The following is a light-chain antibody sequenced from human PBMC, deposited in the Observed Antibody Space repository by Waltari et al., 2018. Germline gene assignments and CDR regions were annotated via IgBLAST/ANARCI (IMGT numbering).Light chain of an antibody. Sequence: IVLTQSTGTLYLSPGEGATLSCRASQSVSSSYLAWYQQKPDQAPRLLIYGASSRATGIPDRFSGSGSGTDFTLTISRLEPEDFAVYYCQQYGSSPTFGQGTKVEIK. CDR2: GAS. J-gene: IGKJ1*01. V-gene: IGKV3-20*01. CDR1: QSVSSSY. CDR3: QQYGSSPT.